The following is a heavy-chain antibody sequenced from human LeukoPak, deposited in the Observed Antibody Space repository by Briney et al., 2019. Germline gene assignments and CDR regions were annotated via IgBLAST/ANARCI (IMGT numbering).Heavy chain of an antibody. CDR3: ARRAREFGWVFDY. J-gene: IGHJ4*02. D-gene: IGHD3-10*01. CDR2: IYYTGST. CDR1: GGSISSSSYY. V-gene: IGHV4-39*01. Sequence: PSETLSLTCTVSGGSISSSSYYWGWIRQPPGKGLEWVGSIYYTGSTYFNPSLRSRVTISVDTSKSQFSLKLSSVTAADTAVYYCARRAREFGWVFDYWGQGTLVTVSS.